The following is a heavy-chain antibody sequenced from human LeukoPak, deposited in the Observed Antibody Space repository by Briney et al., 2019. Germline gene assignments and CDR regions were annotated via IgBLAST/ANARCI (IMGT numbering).Heavy chain of an antibody. D-gene: IGHD6-13*01. V-gene: IGHV1-46*01. J-gene: IGHJ4*02. CDR2: LNPSGGST. Sequence: ASVKVSCKASGYTFTRYYIHWVRQAPGQGLEWMGILNPSGGSTNYAQKFQGRVTMTRDTSISTAYMDLSRLRSDDTAVYYCARRFTTIAAAGTSLSYWGQGTLVTVSS. CDR1: GYTFTRYY. CDR3: ARRFTTIAAAGTSLSY.